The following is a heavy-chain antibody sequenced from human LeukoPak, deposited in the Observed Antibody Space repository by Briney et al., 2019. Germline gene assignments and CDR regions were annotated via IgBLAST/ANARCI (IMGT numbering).Heavy chain of an antibody. Sequence: GGSLRLSCAASGFTFSSYAMHWVRQAPGKGLVWVSRMNTDGSSTTYADSVKGRFTISRDNAKSTLYLQMNSLGAEDTAVYYCARGRFGDYSWGQGTLVTVSS. V-gene: IGHV3-74*01. CDR1: GFTFSSYA. CDR2: MNTDGSST. CDR3: ARGRFGDYS. J-gene: IGHJ4*02. D-gene: IGHD4-17*01.